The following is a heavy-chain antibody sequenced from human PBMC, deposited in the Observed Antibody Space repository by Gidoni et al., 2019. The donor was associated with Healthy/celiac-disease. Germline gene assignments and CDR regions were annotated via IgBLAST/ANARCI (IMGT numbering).Heavy chain of an antibody. CDR2: IRSKAYGGTT. V-gene: IGHV3-49*04. CDR3: TRVGAGSSGSYPLFDY. Sequence: EVQLVASGGGLVQPGRSLRPSCTASGFTFGADAMSWVRQAPGKGLEWVGFIRSKAYGGTTEYAASVKGRFTISRDDPKSIAYLQMNSLKTEDTAVYYCTRVGAGSSGSYPLFDYWGQGTLVTVSS. D-gene: IGHD1-26*01. CDR1: GFTFGADA. J-gene: IGHJ4*02.